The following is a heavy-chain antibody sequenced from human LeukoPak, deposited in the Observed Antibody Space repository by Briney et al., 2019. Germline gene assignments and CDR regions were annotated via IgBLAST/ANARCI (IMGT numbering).Heavy chain of an antibody. D-gene: IGHD6-13*01. CDR3: AKDEVATGIIEYYFDY. Sequence: GRSLTLSCAASGFTFSSYAMHWVRQAPGKGREWVAVISYDGSNKYYADSVKGRSTISRDNSKNTLYLQMNSLRAEDTAVYYCAKDEVATGIIEYYFDYWGQGTLVTVSS. CDR1: GFTFSSYA. V-gene: IGHV3-30-3*01. CDR2: ISYDGSNK. J-gene: IGHJ4*02.